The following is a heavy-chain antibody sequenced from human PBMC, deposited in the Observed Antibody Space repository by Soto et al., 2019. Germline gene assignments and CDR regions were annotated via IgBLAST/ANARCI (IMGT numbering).Heavy chain of an antibody. J-gene: IGHJ6*02. V-gene: IGHV3-11*04. CDR3: ARGHRIFYGMDA. CDR1: GFTFSDYY. Sequence: QVQLVESGGGLVKPGGSLRLSCAASGFTFSDYYMNWIRQAPGKGLEWVSYISSSGTTIYYADSVKGRFTIFMDKGKNSLFVEMTSLKVEETDLYYCARGHRIFYGMDACGQGSRVNVS. CDR2: ISSSGTTI. D-gene: IGHD2-15*01.